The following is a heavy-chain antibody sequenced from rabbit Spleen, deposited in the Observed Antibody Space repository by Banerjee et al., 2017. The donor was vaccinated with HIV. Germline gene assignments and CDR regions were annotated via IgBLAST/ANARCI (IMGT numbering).Heavy chain of an antibody. Sequence: QSLEESGGGLVKPGASLTLTCKASGFSFSSSYWICWVRQAPGKGLEWIACIYAGSSDWTYYATWAKGRFAISKTSSTTVTLQMTSLTAADTATYFCARDTGSSFSSYGMDLWGQGTLVTVS. CDR2: IYAGSSDWT. CDR1: GFSFSSSYW. D-gene: IGHD8-1*01. CDR3: ARDTGSSFSSYGMDL. J-gene: IGHJ6*01. V-gene: IGHV1S40*01.